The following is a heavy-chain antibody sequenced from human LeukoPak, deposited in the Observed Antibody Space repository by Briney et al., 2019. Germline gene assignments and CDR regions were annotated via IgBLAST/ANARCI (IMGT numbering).Heavy chain of an antibody. Sequence: SETLSLTCAVYGGSLSGYYWSWIRQPPGKGLEWIGEINHSGSTNYNPSLKSRVTISVDTSKNQFSLKLSSVTAADTAVYFCARGPPTDYYDSSGFYYVFDYWGQGTLVTVSS. V-gene: IGHV4-34*01. CDR2: INHSGST. CDR1: GGSLSGYY. D-gene: IGHD3-22*01. CDR3: ARGPPTDYYDSSGFYYVFDY. J-gene: IGHJ4*02.